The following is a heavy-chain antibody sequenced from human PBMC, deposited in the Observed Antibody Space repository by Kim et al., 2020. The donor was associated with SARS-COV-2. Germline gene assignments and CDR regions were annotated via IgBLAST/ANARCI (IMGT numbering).Heavy chain of an antibody. CDR2: IYTSGST. V-gene: IGHV4-61*02. J-gene: IGHJ6*02. Sequence: SETLSLTCTVSGGSISSGSYYWSWIRQPAGKGLEWIGRIYTSGSTNYNPSLKSRVTISVDTSKNQFSLKLSSVTAADTAVYYCARERYYDSSGYYYYYYGMDVWGQGTTVTVSS. D-gene: IGHD3-22*01. CDR1: GGSISSGSYY. CDR3: ARERYYDSSGYYYYYYGMDV.